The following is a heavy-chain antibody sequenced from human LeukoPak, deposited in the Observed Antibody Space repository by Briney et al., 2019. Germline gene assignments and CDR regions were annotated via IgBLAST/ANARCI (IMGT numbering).Heavy chain of an antibody. Sequence: PGGSLRLSCAASGFTFSSYAMHWFRLSPEKGLEWIAYITSSGATTEYADSVKGRFTISRVNAKNSLYLQMNSLRPDDTAVYYCARDPDYGDPYWGQGTLVTVSS. CDR1: GFTFSSYA. J-gene: IGHJ4*02. D-gene: IGHD4/OR15-4a*01. V-gene: IGHV3-48*03. CDR3: ARDPDYGDPY. CDR2: ITSSGATT.